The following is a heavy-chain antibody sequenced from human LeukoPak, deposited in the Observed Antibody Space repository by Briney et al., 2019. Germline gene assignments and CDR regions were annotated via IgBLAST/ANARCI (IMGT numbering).Heavy chain of an antibody. J-gene: IGHJ4*02. CDR2: MYYIGRT. V-gene: IGHV4-59*12. Sequence: PSETLSLTCTVSGGSISSYYWSWIRQPPGKGLEWIGYMYYIGRTDYNPSLQSRVTISVDTSKNQFSLKLSSVTAADTAVYYCARHVEYSSSFDYWGQGTLVTVSS. CDR3: ARHVEYSSSFDY. CDR1: GGSISSYY. D-gene: IGHD6-6*01.